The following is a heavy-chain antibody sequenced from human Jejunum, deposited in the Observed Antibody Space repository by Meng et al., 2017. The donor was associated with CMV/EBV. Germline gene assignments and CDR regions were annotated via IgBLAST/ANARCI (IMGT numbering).Heavy chain of an antibody. Sequence: QVQLGEAGGGLVKPGGSRRLSCAASGFTFDDYYMNWIRQAPGKGLEWVSSVSSVSSYTNYADSVKGRFTISRDNAKNSLYLQMNSLRAEDTAVYYCARDRYCTNGVCYTHFDSWGQGTLVTVSS. CDR2: VSSVSSYT. D-gene: IGHD2-8*01. J-gene: IGHJ4*02. CDR3: ARDRYCTNGVCYTHFDS. CDR1: GFTFDDYY. V-gene: IGHV3-11*06.